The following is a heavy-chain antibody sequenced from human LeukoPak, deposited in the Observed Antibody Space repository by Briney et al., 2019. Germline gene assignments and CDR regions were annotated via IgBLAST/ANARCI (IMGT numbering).Heavy chain of an antibody. J-gene: IGHJ3*02. CDR2: INHSGST. CDR3: ARSSSGWDDAFDI. Sequence: SETLSLTCAVYGGSFSGYYWSWIRQPPGKGLEWIGEINHSGSTNYNPSLKSRVTISVDTSKNQFSLKLSSVTAADTAVYYWARSSSGWDDAFDIWGQGTMVTVSS. V-gene: IGHV4-34*01. CDR1: GGSFSGYY. D-gene: IGHD6-19*01.